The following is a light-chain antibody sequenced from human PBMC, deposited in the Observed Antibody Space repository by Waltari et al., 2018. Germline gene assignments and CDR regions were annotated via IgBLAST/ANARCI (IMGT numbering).Light chain of an antibody. CDR1: PGAVNTGPY. CDR3: LLSYSGARLVV. CDR2: DTS. J-gene: IGLJ2*01. V-gene: IGLV7-46*01. Sequence: QAVVTQEPSLTVSPGGTVTLTCGSRPGAVNTGPYPYWFQQKPGQAPRTLIYDTSNKHSWTPARFSGSLLGGKAALTLSGAQPEDEAEYYCLLSYSGARLVVFGGGTKLTVL.